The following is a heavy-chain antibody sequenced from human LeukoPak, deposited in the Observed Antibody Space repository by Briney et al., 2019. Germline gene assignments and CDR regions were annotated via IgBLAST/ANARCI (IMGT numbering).Heavy chain of an antibody. J-gene: IGHJ4*02. Sequence: PGGSLRLSCAASGFTFSSYAMSWVRQAPGKGLEWVGRIKSKTDGGTTDYAAPVKGRFTISRDDSKNTLYLQMNSLKTEDTAVYYCTTKSRLHWSGYYPFDYWGQGTLVTVSS. CDR1: GFTFSSYA. V-gene: IGHV3-15*01. D-gene: IGHD3-3*01. CDR3: TTKSRLHWSGYYPFDY. CDR2: IKSKTDGGTT.